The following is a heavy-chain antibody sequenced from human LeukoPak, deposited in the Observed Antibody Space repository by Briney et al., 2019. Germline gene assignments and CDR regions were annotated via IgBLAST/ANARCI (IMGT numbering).Heavy chain of an antibody. D-gene: IGHD4-17*01. Sequence: PGGSLRLSCAASGFTFSSYSMNWVRQAPGKGLEWVSSISSSSSYIYYADSVKGRFTISRDNSKNTLYLQMNSLRAEDTAVYYCAKDSHTFPDYALDAFDIWGQGTMVTVSS. CDR2: ISSSSSYI. CDR3: AKDSHTFPDYALDAFDI. J-gene: IGHJ3*02. CDR1: GFTFSSYS. V-gene: IGHV3-21*04.